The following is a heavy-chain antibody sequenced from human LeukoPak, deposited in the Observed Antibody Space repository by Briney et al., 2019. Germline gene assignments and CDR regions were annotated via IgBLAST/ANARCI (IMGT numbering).Heavy chain of an antibody. CDR1: GGSISSYY. CDR3: ARRPTTVTTGYYYYYMDV. J-gene: IGHJ6*03. Sequence: PSETLSLTCTVSGGSISSYYWSWIRQPPGKGLEWIGYIYYSGSTNYSPSLKSRVTISVDTSKNQFSLKLSSVTAADTAVYYCARRPTTVTTGYYYYYMDVWGKGTTVTVSS. CDR2: IYYSGST. D-gene: IGHD4-17*01. V-gene: IGHV4-59*08.